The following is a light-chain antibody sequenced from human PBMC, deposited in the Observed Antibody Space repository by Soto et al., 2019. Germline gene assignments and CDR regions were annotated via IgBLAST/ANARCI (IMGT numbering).Light chain of an antibody. CDR3: TSYTSSITYG. J-gene: IGLJ1*01. CDR2: EVS. Sequence: SVLTQPASVSGSPGQSITISCTGTSSDVGGYNYVSWYQQHPGKAPKLMIYEVSNRPSGVSNRFSGSKSGNTASLTISGLQAEDEADYYCTSYTSSITYGFGTGTKVTVL. CDR1: SSDVGGYNY. V-gene: IGLV2-14*01.